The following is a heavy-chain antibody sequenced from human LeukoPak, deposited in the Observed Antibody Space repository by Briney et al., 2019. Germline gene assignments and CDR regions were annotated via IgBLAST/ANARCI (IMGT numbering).Heavy chain of an antibody. Sequence: PSETLSLTCTVSGGSIRNYYWTYIRQPPGKGLEWIGYVFYSGYTKYNPSLKSRVTISVDTSKNQFSLKLSSVTAADTAVYYCARVGYCSHGSCLRLDWYFDLWGRGTLVTVSS. D-gene: IGHD2-15*01. J-gene: IGHJ2*01. CDR1: GGSIRNYY. V-gene: IGHV4-59*01. CDR3: ARVGYCSHGSCLRLDWYFDL. CDR2: VFYSGYT.